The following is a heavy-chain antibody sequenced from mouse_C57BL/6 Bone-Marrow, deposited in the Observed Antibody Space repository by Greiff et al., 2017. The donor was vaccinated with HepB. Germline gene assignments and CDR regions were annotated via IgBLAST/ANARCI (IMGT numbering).Heavy chain of an antibody. CDR2: IDPSDSYT. CDR3: ARHPMDY. J-gene: IGHJ4*01. CDR1: GYTFTSYW. Sequence: VKLQQSGAELVMPGASVKLSCKASGYTFTSYWMHWVKQRPGQGLEWIGEIDPSDSYTNYNQKFKGKSTLTVDKSSSTAYMQLSSLTSEDSAVYYCARHPMDYWGQGTSVTVSS. V-gene: IGHV1-69*01.